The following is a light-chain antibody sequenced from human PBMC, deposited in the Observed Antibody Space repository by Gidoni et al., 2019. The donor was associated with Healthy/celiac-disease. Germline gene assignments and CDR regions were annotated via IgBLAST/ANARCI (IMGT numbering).Light chain of an antibody. CDR1: QSVSSY. Sequence: EIMLPQSPATLSLSPGERATLSCRASQSVSSYLAWYQQKPGQAPRLLIYDASNRATGIPARCSGSGSGTDFTLTISSLEPEDFAVYYCQQRSNWPPLTFGGGTKVEIK. CDR2: DAS. V-gene: IGKV3-11*01. CDR3: QQRSNWPPLT. J-gene: IGKJ4*01.